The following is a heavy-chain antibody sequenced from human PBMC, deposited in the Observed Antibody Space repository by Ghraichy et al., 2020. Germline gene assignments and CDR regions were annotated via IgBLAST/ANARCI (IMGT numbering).Heavy chain of an antibody. J-gene: IGHJ5*02. Sequence: ASVKVSCKASGYTFTSYAMHWVRQAPGQRLEWMGWINAGNGNTKYSQKFQGRVTITRDTSASTAYMELSSLRSEDTAVYYCARARIDYDYVWGSYRFNWFDPWGQGTLVTVSS. CDR2: INAGNGNT. CDR3: ARARIDYDYVWGSYRFNWFDP. D-gene: IGHD3-16*02. V-gene: IGHV1-3*01. CDR1: GYTFTSYA.